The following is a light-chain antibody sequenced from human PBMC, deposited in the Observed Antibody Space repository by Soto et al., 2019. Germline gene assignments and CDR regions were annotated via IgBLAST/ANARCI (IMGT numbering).Light chain of an antibody. CDR1: SSDVGSYNF. Sequence: QSALTQPASVSGSPGQSITISCTGTSSDVGSYNFVSWYQQYPGKAPKLIIYEVTKRPSGVSNRFSGSKSGNTASLTISGLQAEDEADYYCCSYAGSNTFVVFGGGTKLTVL. V-gene: IGLV2-23*02. J-gene: IGLJ2*01. CDR2: EVT. CDR3: CSYAGSNTFVV.